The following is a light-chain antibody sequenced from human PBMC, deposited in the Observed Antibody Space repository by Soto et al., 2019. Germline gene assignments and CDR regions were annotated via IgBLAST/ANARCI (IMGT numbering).Light chain of an antibody. Sequence: DIVMTQSPDSLAVSLGERATINCKSSQTVLDSSNNKDYLTWYQQKPGQPPKLLIYWASTREFGVPDRFNGSGSGTDFTLTISSLEPEDFAVYYCQQRSNWPTFGQGTRLEIK. CDR2: WAS. CDR1: QTVLDSSNNKDY. V-gene: IGKV4-1*01. J-gene: IGKJ5*01. CDR3: QQRSNWPT.